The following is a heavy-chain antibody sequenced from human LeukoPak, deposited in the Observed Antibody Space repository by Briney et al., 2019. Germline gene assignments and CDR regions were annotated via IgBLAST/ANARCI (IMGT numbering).Heavy chain of an antibody. Sequence: PGGSLRLSCAASGFTFSSYGTHWVRQAPGKGLEWVAVISYDGSNKYYADSVKGRFTISRDNSKNTLYLQMNSLRAEDTAVYYCAKAKVDSSGFGADYWGQGTLVTVSS. CDR2: ISYDGSNK. CDR3: AKAKVDSSGFGADY. D-gene: IGHD3-22*01. CDR1: GFTFSSYG. V-gene: IGHV3-30*18. J-gene: IGHJ4*02.